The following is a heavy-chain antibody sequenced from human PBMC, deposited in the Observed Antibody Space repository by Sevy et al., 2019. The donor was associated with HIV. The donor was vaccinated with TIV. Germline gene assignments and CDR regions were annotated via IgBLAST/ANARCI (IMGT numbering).Heavy chain of an antibody. V-gene: IGHV3-7*01. Sequence: GGSLRLSCAASGFSFRSYWMTWVRQAPGKGLEWVANIYQDGSEKYYVDSVKGRFTISRDNAKNSLYLQMNSLRAEDTAVYYCARVGSYGDFRFPYYSGMAVWGQGTTVTVSS. J-gene: IGHJ6*02. CDR1: GFSFRSYW. D-gene: IGHD4-17*01. CDR2: IYQDGSEK. CDR3: ARVGSYGDFRFPYYSGMAV.